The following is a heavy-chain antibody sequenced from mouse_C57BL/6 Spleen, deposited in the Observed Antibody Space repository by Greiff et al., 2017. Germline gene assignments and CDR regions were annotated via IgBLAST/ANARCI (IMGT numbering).Heavy chain of an antibody. CDR1: GYTFTSYW. CDR3: ARWDNYYGLDY. J-gene: IGHJ2*01. Sequence: QVQLQQPGAELVMPGASVKLSCKASGYTFTSYWMHWVKQRPGQGLEWIGEIVPSDSCTNYNQKFKGKSTLTVDKSSSTAYMQLSSLTSEDSAVYDCARWDNYYGLDYWGQGTTLTVSS. V-gene: IGHV1-69*01. D-gene: IGHD1-1*01. CDR2: IVPSDSCT.